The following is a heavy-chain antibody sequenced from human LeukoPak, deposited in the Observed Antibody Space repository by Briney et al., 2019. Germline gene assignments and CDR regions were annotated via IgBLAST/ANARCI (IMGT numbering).Heavy chain of an antibody. D-gene: IGHD6-19*01. Sequence: SETLSLTCAVYGGSFSGYYWSWIRQPPGKGLEWIGRIYTSGSTNYNPSLKSRVTMSVDTSKNQFSLKLSSVTAADTAVYYCARDLGYSSGWSFYFDYWGQGTLVTVSS. CDR3: ARDLGYSSGWSFYFDY. CDR1: GGSFSGYY. CDR2: IYTSGST. J-gene: IGHJ4*02. V-gene: IGHV4-4*07.